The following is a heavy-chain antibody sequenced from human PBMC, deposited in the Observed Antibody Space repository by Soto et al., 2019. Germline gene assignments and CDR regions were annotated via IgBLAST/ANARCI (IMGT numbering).Heavy chain of an antibody. CDR1: GYSFTSYW. V-gene: IGHV5-51*01. Sequence: GESLKISCKGSGYSFTSYWIGWVRQMPGQGLEWMAIIYPGDSDTRYSPSFQGQVTISADKSISTAYLQWSSLKASDTAMYYCAAIGAYYYDSSGYYFEHYYYYGMDVWGQGTTVTVSS. CDR2: IYPGDSDT. D-gene: IGHD3-22*01. CDR3: AAIGAYYYDSSGYYFEHYYYYGMDV. J-gene: IGHJ6*02.